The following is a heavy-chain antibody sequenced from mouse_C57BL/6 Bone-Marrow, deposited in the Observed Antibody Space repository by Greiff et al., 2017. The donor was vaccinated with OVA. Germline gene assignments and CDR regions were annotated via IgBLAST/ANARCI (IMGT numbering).Heavy chain of an antibody. CDR1: GFTFTDYY. D-gene: IGHD1-1*01. CDR3: ARKIYYGSSYDY. V-gene: IGHV7-3*01. CDR2: IRNKANGYPT. J-gene: IGHJ2*01. Sequence: EVQLVESGGGLVQPGGSLSLSCAASGFTFTDYYMRWVRQPPGKALEWLGFIRNKANGYPTEYSSSVKGRFTFSRDNSQSSLYLQMNALRAEDSATYNSARKIYYGSSYDYWGKGTTRTGSS.